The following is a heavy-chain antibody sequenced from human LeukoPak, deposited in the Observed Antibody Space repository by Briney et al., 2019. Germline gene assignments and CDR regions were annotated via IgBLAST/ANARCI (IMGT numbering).Heavy chain of an antibody. CDR1: GLTFSSYD. CDR2: IGTAGDT. CDR3: ARMLADWYFDL. J-gene: IGHJ2*01. V-gene: IGHV3-13*01. Sequence: PGGSLRLSCAASGLTFSSYDMHWVRQATGKGLEWVSAIGTAGDTYYPGSVKGRFTISRENAKNSLYLQMNSLRAGDTAVYYCARMLADWYFDLWGRGTLVTVSS. D-gene: IGHD2-8*01.